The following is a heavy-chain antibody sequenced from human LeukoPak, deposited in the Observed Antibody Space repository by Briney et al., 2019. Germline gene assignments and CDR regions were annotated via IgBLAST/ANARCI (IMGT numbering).Heavy chain of an antibody. D-gene: IGHD1-26*01. CDR3: ARLGSYHDF. V-gene: IGHV4-4*09. Sequence: SETLSLTCNVSGASISNYYWSWIRQTPEKGLEWMGHIHSSGGSSYYPSLKSRLTLSIDTSRHQLSLKLPSVTAADTAVYFCARLGSYHDFWGQGALVTVSS. J-gene: IGHJ4*02. CDR2: IHSSGGS. CDR1: GASISNYY.